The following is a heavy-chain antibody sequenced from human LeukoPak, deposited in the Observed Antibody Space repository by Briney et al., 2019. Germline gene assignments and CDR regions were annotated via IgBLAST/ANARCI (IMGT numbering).Heavy chain of an antibody. Sequence: GGSLRLSCAASGFTFSSYDMHWVRQAPGKGLAWVAVIWYDGSNKYYADSVKGRFTISRDNSKNTLYLQMNSLRAEDTAVYYCARGYQLPKLDYWGQGTLVTVSS. V-gene: IGHV3-33*01. D-gene: IGHD2-2*01. CDR1: GFTFSSYD. J-gene: IGHJ4*02. CDR3: ARGYQLPKLDY. CDR2: IWYDGSNK.